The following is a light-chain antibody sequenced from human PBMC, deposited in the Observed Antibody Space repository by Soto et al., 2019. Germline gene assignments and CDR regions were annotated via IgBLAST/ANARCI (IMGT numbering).Light chain of an antibody. Sequence: DIQMTQSPSSLSASIGDRVTITCWASQGISNYLAWYQQNAGKVPQLLIFAASTLQSGVPSRFSGSGSGTDFTLTISSLQPEDLATYYCQNYNSAPCTFGPGTKVDIK. CDR1: QGISNY. V-gene: IGKV1-27*01. J-gene: IGKJ3*01. CDR2: AAS. CDR3: QNYNSAPCT.